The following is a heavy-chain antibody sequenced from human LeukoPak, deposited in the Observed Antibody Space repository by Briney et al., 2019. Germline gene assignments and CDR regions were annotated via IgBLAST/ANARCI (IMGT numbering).Heavy chain of an antibody. V-gene: IGHV3-23*01. J-gene: IGHJ4*02. CDR1: GFTLSSYE. CDR2: IEYSGGSA. D-gene: IGHD3-10*01. CDR3: AKNIGGLDY. Sequence: GGSLRLSCTVSGFTLSSYEMSWIRQAPGKGLEWVSSIEYSGGSAYYSDSVKDRFTIPGDDPENTLFLQLTSLRVDDTAVYFCAKNIGGLDYWGQGTLVTVSS.